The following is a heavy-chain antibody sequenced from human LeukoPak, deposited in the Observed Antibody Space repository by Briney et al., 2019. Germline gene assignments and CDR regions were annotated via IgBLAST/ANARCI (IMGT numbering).Heavy chain of an antibody. Sequence: RAGGSLRLSCAASGFTFGDYGMSWVRQAPGKGLEWVSGINWGGGSTGHADSVKGRFTISRDNAKNSLFLQMNSLRAEDTALYLCARSIVRGVIGEDYFDYWGQGTLVTVSS. V-gene: IGHV3-20*01. CDR1: GFTFGDYG. D-gene: IGHD3-10*01. CDR3: ARSIVRGVIGEDYFDY. J-gene: IGHJ4*02. CDR2: INWGGGST.